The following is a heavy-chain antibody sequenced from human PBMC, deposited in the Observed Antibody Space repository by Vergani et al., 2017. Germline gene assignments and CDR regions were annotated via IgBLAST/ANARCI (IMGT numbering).Heavy chain of an antibody. CDR2: IGTAGDT. CDR3: VRDVRVSRT. J-gene: IGHJ3*01. Sequence: EVQLLESGGGLAQPGGSLRLSCVASGFTFSHYSMNWVRQAPGKGLEWVSAIGTAGDTYYPGSVKGRFTISRDNAKNSLYLDMSSLRAEDTAVYYCVRDVRVSRTWGQGTLVAVSS. CDR1: GFTFSHYS. V-gene: IGHV3-13*01.